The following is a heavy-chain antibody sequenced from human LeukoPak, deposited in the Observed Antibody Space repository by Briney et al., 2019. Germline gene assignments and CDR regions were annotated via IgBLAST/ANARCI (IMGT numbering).Heavy chain of an antibody. D-gene: IGHD4-17*01. V-gene: IGHV1-46*01. CDR1: GYTFTSYY. Sequence: ASVKVSCKASGYTFTSYYMHWVRQAPGLGLEWMGVINPSGGSTSYAQKFQGRVTMTRETSTSTVYMELSSLRSEDTAMYYCARASFAVTMFVYWFDSWGQGSRVSVSS. CDR2: INPSGGST. J-gene: IGHJ5*01. CDR3: ARASFAVTMFVYWFDS.